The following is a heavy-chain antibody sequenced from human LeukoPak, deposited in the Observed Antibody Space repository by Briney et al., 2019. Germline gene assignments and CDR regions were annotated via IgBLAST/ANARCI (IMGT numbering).Heavy chain of an antibody. CDR3: AREHYYYYGMDV. V-gene: IGHV1-2*02. CDR2: INPNSGGT. J-gene: IGHJ6*02. CDR1: GYTFTRYY. Sequence: GASVKVSCKASGYTFTRYYMHWVRQAPGQGLEWMGWINPNSGGTNYAQKFQGRVTMTRDTSISTAYMKLSRLRSDDTAVYYCAREHYYYYGMDVWGQGTTVTVSS.